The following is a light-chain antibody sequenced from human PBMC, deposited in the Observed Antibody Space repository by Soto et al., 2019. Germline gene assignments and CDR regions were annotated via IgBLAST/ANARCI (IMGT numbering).Light chain of an antibody. V-gene: IGLV2-8*01. J-gene: IGLJ1*01. Sequence: QSALTQPPSASGSLGQSVAISCTGTSRDVGATDYVSWYQQHSGKAPKLLLYEVNKRPSGVSDRFSGSKSGNTASLTISALQADDETDYYCISHAGTSNVLGTGTKVTVL. CDR3: ISHAGTSNV. CDR1: SRDVGATDY. CDR2: EVN.